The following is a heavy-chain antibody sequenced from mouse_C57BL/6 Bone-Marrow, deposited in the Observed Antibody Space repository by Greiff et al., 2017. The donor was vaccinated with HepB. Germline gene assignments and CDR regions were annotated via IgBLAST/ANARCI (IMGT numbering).Heavy chain of an antibody. CDR1: GYTFTTYP. D-gene: IGHD1-1*01. CDR2: FHPYNDDT. Sequence: VQLQESGAELVKPGASVTMSCTASGYTFTTYPIEWMKQNHGKSLEWIGNFHPYNDDTKYNEKFKGKATLTVEKSSSTVYLELSRLTSDDSAVYYCARRVLRYPAWFAYWGQGTLVTVSA. CDR3: ARRVLRYPAWFAY. J-gene: IGHJ3*01. V-gene: IGHV1-47*01.